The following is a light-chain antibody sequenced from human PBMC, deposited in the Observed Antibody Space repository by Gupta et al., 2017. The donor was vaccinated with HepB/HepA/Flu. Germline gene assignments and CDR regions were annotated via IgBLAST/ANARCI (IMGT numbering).Light chain of an antibody. CDR3: QHRDSTLRP. CDR1: QSISSY. V-gene: IGKV1-39*01. Sequence: DIQMTQSPSSLSESVGDRVTITCPASQSISSYLNWYQQKPGKAPQLLIYAASSLQSGVPSRFSGSGSGTDFTLPISRLQPEDFANYYCQHRDSTLRPFGQGTKVEIK. J-gene: IGKJ1*01. CDR2: AAS.